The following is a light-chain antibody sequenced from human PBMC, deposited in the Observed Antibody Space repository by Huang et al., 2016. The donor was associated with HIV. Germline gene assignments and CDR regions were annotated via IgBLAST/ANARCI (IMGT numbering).Light chain of an antibody. CDR2: GAS. CDR1: QSVSTN. CDR3: QQYSNWPPWT. Sequence: EIVMTQSPATLSVSPGERATLSCRASQSVSTNVAWYQQKLGRAPRLLIYGASTRATCIPVRFSGSGSGTEFTLTISSLQSEDFAVYYCQQYSNWPPWTFGQGTKVEIK. V-gene: IGKV3-15*01. J-gene: IGKJ1*01.